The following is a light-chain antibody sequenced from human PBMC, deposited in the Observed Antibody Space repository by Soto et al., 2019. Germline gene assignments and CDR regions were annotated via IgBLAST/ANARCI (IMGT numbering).Light chain of an antibody. V-gene: IGKV1-5*03. CDR3: QQYKGT. CDR2: QAS. J-gene: IGKJ1*01. Sequence: DIQTTQSPSTLSASVGDRVTITCRASQSISNWLAWYQQKPGKAPKLLVYQASNLESGVPSRFSGSGAETEFTLTISSLQPDDFATYCCQQYKGTFGQGTKVDIK. CDR1: QSISNW.